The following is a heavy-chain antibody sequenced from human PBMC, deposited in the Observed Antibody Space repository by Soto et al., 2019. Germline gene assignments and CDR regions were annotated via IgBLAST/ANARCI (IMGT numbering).Heavy chain of an antibody. Sequence: SETLSLTCTVSGGSISSSSYYWGWIRQPPGKGLEWIGSIYYSGSTYYNPSLKSRVTISVDTSKNQFSLKLSSVTAADTAVYYCASDNCSGGSCYGRVAFDIWGQGTMVTVSS. V-gene: IGHV4-39*01. J-gene: IGHJ3*02. CDR3: ASDNCSGGSCYGRVAFDI. CDR1: GGSISSSSYY. D-gene: IGHD2-15*01. CDR2: IYYSGST.